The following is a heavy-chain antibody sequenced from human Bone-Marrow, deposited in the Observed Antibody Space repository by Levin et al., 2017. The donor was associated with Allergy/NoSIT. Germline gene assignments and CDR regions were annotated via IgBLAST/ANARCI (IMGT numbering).Heavy chain of an antibody. V-gene: IGHV2-26*01. CDR1: GFSLSNARMG. CDR3: ARMYYYDSSGYYYARTARGPGGGFDY. Sequence: SGPTLVKPTETLTLTCTVSGFSLSNARMGVSWIRQPPGKALEWLAHIFSNDEKSYSTSLKSRLTISKDTSKSQVVLTMTNMDPVDTATYYCARMYYYDSSGYYYARTARGPGGGFDYWGQGTLVTVSS. D-gene: IGHD3-22*01. J-gene: IGHJ4*02. CDR2: IFSNDEK.